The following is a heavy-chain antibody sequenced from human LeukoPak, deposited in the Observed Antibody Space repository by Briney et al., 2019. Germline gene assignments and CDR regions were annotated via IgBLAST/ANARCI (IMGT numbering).Heavy chain of an antibody. CDR2: IIPIFGTA. V-gene: IGHV1-69*13. J-gene: IGHJ6*03. Sequence: SVKVSCKASGGTFSSYAISWVRQAPGQGLEWMGGIIPIFGTANYAQKFQGRVTITADESTSTAYMELSSLRSEDTAVYYCARVDLWGISAEENNYYYYMDVWGKGTTVAISS. CDR3: ARVDLWGISAEENNYYYYMDV. D-gene: IGHD6-13*01. CDR1: GGTFSSYA.